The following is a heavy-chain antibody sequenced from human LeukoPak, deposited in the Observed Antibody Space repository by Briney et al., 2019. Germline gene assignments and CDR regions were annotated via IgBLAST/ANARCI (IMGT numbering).Heavy chain of an antibody. D-gene: IGHD3-10*01. V-gene: IGHV3-33*01. Sequence: GGSLSLSCVASGFTFSRYGIHWVRQPPGKGLEWVAVIRYDGSAYSYADSVKGRFTISRDNSKNTLYLQMSSLRAEDTAVYFCARDVWFGDYRWFDPWGQGTLVIVSS. CDR1: GFTFSRYG. CDR2: IRYDGSAY. CDR3: ARDVWFGDYRWFDP. J-gene: IGHJ5*02.